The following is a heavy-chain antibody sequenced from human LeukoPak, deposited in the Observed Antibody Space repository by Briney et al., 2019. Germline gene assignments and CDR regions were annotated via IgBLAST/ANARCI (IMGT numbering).Heavy chain of an antibody. CDR1: GLTFTGYS. D-gene: IGHD3-10*01. Sequence: GGSLRLSCAASGLTFTGYSMNWVRQAPGKGLEWVSFISSSSDTIYYADSVKGRFTISRDNAKNSLYLQMTSLRAEDTAVYYCARSEFEAFDMWGQGTMVTVSS. V-gene: IGHV3-48*04. CDR2: ISSSSDTI. CDR3: ARSEFEAFDM. J-gene: IGHJ3*02.